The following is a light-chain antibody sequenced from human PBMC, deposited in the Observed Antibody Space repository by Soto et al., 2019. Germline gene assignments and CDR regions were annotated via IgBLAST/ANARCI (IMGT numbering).Light chain of an antibody. CDR2: DVS. V-gene: IGLV2-14*01. J-gene: IGLJ7*01. CDR3: TSYTSTNTLV. CDR1: SSDVGGYNY. Sequence: QSALTQPASVSGSPGQSITISCTGTSSDVGGYNYVSWYQQHPGRAPKLMIYDVSNRPSGVSNRFSGSKSGNTASLTISGLQAEDEADYYCTSYTSTNTLVFGGGTQLTVL.